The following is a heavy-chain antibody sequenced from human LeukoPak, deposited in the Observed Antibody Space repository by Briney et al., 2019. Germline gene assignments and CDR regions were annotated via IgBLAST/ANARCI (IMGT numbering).Heavy chain of an antibody. CDR2: ISSSGSTI. Sequence: PGGSLRLSCAASGFTFSDYYMSWIRQAPGKGLEWVSYISSSGSTIYYADSVKGRFTISRDNAKNSLYLQMNSLRAEDTAVYYCASSPPTLRYFDWLLLNNYFDYWGQGTLVTASS. J-gene: IGHJ4*02. CDR3: ASSPPTLRYFDWLLLNNYFDY. V-gene: IGHV3-11*01. D-gene: IGHD3-9*01. CDR1: GFTFSDYY.